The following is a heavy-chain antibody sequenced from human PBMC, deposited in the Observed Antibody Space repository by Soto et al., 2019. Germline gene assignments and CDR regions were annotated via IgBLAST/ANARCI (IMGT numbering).Heavy chain of an antibody. CDR2: ISYDGSNK. J-gene: IGHJ4*02. V-gene: IGHV3-30-3*01. CDR1: GFTFXSYA. D-gene: IGHD4-4*01. CDR3: ARDLAVLTTVTTWG. Sequence: QVQLVESGGGVVQPGRSLRLSCAASGFTFXSYAMHWVRQAPGKGLEWVAVISYDGSNKYYADSVKGRFTISRDNSKXXLYLQMNSLRAEDTAVYYCARDLAVLTTVTTWGWGQGTLVTVSS.